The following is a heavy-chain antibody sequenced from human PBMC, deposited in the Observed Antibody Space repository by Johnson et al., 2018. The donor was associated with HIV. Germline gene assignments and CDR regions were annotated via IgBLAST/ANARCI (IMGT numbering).Heavy chain of an antibody. CDR3: ARDRSITMIVVVSGAFDI. D-gene: IGHD3-22*01. V-gene: IGHV3-23*04. J-gene: IGHJ3*02. Sequence: VQLVESGGGLVKPGGSLRLSCAASGFTFSSYAMSWVRQAPGKGLEWVSAISGSGGSTYYADSVKGRFTISRDNSKNTLYLQMGSLRAEDTAVYYCARDRSITMIVVVSGAFDIWGQGTMVTVSS. CDR2: ISGSGGST. CDR1: GFTFSSYA.